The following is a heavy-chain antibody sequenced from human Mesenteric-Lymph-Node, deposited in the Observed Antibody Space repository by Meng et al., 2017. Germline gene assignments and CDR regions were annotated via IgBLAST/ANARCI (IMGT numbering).Heavy chain of an antibody. CDR1: GFTFSPYT. V-gene: IGHV3-21*01. Sequence: GGSLRLSCVASGFTFSPYTANWVRQAPGKGLEWVASISSSTRYIYYADSLRGRFTISRDHARNSLYLQMNTLRPDDTAVYYCTKGGAAGTPVTYAFDIWGQGTVVTVSS. CDR3: TKGGAAGTPVTYAFDI. D-gene: IGHD6-25*01. J-gene: IGHJ3*02. CDR2: ISSSTRYI.